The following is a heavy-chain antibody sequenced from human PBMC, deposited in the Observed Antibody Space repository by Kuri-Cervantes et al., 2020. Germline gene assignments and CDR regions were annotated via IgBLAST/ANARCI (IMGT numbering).Heavy chain of an antibody. V-gene: IGHV2-70*20. Sequence: SGPTLVKPTQTLTLTCTFSGLSLSTTGMRVSWVRQPPGKALEWLALIDWDDDKYYSTSLKTRLTISKDTSKNQVVLTMTNMDPVDTATYYCARTHSTLDAFDIWGQGTMVTVSS. CDR2: IDWDDDK. J-gene: IGHJ3*02. CDR3: ARTHSTLDAFDI. CDR1: GLSLSTTGMR. D-gene: IGHD2/OR15-2a*01.